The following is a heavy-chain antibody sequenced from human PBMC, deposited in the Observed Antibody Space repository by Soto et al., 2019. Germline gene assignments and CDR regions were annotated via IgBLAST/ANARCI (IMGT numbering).Heavy chain of an antibody. V-gene: IGHV1-3*01. CDR1: GYTFTSYG. CDR3: ARGGYFDSSNYLAY. CDR2: INPGNGNT. Sequence: GALVKVSCKASGYTFTSYGINWARQAPGRGLEWMGWINPGNGNTKYSQQFQGRVIIDRDTSASTAYMELSSLRSEDTAVYYCARGGYFDSSNYLAYWGLGTLVTVSS. J-gene: IGHJ4*02. D-gene: IGHD3-22*01.